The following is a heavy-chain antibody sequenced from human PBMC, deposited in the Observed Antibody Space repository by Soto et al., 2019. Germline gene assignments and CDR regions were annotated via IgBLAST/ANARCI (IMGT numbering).Heavy chain of an antibody. Sequence: QAQLVQSGAEVKKPGSSVKVSCKASGGTFSSYAISWVRQAPGQGLEWMGGIIPIFGTANYAQKFQGRVTITADESTSTAYMELSSLRSEDTAVYYCAREGELGYCSGGSCPFDYWGQGTLVTVSS. J-gene: IGHJ4*02. CDR2: IIPIFGTA. CDR1: GGTFSSYA. D-gene: IGHD2-15*01. CDR3: AREGELGYCSGGSCPFDY. V-gene: IGHV1-69*01.